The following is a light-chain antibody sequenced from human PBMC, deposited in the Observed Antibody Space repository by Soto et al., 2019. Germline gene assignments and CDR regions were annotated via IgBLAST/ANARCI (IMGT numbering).Light chain of an antibody. J-gene: IGKJ1*01. V-gene: IGKV1-39*01. CDR2: AAS. Sequence: ISMTQSPSSMSASXGDRVTIDFRTSQRISSSLNWYQQKPGTAPKLXXYAASSLQRGVPSRFSGSGSGTDFTLTISSLQPDDFATYYCQQSYSNPGTFGQGTKVDIK. CDR1: QRISSS. CDR3: QQSYSNPGT.